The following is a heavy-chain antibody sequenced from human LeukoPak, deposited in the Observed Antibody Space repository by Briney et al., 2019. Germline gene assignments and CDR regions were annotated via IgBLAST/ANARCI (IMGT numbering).Heavy chain of an antibody. CDR3: ARSQAYCGGDCYSNAPFDY. CDR2: IYPGDSDT. D-gene: IGHD2-21*02. J-gene: IGHJ4*02. Sequence: GESLKISCKGSGYSFTSYWIGWVRQMPGKGLEWMGIIYPGDSDTRYSPSLQGQVTISADKSTSTAYLQWSSLKASDTAMYYCARSQAYCGGDCYSNAPFDYWGQGTLVTVSS. V-gene: IGHV5-51*01. CDR1: GYSFTSYW.